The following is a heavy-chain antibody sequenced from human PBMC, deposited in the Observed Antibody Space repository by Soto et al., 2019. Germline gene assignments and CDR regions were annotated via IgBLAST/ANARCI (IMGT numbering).Heavy chain of an antibody. CDR2: ISSSSSYI. CDR1: GFTFSSYS. CDR3: ARESLGYCSTSNGYKVDY. Sequence: EVQLVESGGGLVKPGGSLRLSCAASGFTFSSYSMNWVRQAPGKGLEWVSSISSSSSYIYYADSVKGRFTISRYNAKNSLYLQINSLRAADTAVYYCARESLGYCSTSNGYKVDYWGQGTLVTVSS. V-gene: IGHV3-21*01. J-gene: IGHJ4*02. D-gene: IGHD2-2*02.